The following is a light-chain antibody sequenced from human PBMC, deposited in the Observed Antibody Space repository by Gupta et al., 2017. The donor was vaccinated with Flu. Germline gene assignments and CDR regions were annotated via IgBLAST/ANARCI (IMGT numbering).Light chain of an antibody. J-gene: IGKJ2*01. Sequence: ISCRSSQSLLHSNGYTYLDWYLQKPGQSPHLLIYLGSNRASGVPDRFSGSGSGTDVTLKISRVEADDVGVYYCMQSLQTPYTFGQGTKLEIK. V-gene: IGKV2-28*01. CDR1: QSLLHSNGYTY. CDR2: LGS. CDR3: MQSLQTPYT.